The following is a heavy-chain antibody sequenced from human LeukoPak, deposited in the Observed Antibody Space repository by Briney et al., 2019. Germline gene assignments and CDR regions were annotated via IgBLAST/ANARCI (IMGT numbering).Heavy chain of an antibody. CDR3: ARDLTERKYYIAY. Sequence: GGSLRLSCAASGFTFSSFGMHWVRQAPGEGLEWVAYIGYTGTDTYYADSVKGRFTISRDNSKSTVHLQVNSLRAADTALYSCARDLTERKYYIAYWGQGTLVTVSS. V-gene: IGHV3-30*02. D-gene: IGHD2-8*02. CDR1: GFTFSSFG. J-gene: IGHJ4*02. CDR2: IGYTGTDT.